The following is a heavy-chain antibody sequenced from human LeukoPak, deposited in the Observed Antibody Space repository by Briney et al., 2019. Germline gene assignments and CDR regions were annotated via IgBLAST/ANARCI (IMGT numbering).Heavy chain of an antibody. CDR3: ATARVGNSGWYRSFLDF. V-gene: IGHV1-46*01. CDR2: INPSDGSA. J-gene: IGHJ1*01. CDR1: GYTFTSYD. D-gene: IGHD6-19*01. Sequence: WASVKVSCKASGYTFTSYDINWVRQATGQGLEWMGIINPSDGSANYAQQFQGRVTMTRDTSTSSVYMDLSSLRSEDTAVYYCATARVGNSGWYRSFLDFWGQGTLVTVSS.